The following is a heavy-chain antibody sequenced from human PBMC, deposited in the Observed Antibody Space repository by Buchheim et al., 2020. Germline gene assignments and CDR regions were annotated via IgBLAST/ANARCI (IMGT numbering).Heavy chain of an antibody. CDR1: GGTFSSYT. V-gene: IGHV1-69*02. CDR3: AAGHLGTISDTAKWAPGASPNDYYDSSGYYRTHAFDI. D-gene: IGHD3-22*01. Sequence: QVQLVQSGAEVKKPGSSVKVSCKASGGTFSSYTISWVRQAPGQGLEWMGRIIPILGLANYAQKFQGRVTITADKSTSTAYMELSSLRSEDTAVYYCAAGHLGTISDTAKWAPGASPNDYYDSSGYYRTHAFDIWGQGT. J-gene: IGHJ3*02. CDR2: IIPILGLA.